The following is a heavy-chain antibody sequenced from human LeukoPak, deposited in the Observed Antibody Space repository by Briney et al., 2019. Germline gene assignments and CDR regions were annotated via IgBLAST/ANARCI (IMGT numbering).Heavy chain of an antibody. D-gene: IGHD1-26*01. CDR2: IYYSGST. CDR1: GGSISSYY. J-gene: IGHJ4*02. V-gene: IGHV4-59*12. Sequence: SETLSLTCTVSGGSISSYYWSWIRQPPGKGLEWIGYIYYSGSTYYNPSLKSRVTISVDTSKNQFSLKLTSVTAADTAVYYCARFNSGSYQHYFDYWGQGTLVTVSS. CDR3: ARFNSGSYQHYFDY.